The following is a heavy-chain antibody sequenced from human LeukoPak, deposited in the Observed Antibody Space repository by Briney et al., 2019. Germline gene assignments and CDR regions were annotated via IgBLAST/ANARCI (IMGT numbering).Heavy chain of an antibody. Sequence: SETLSLTCTVSGGSISSYYWSWIRQPPGKGLEWIGYIYYSGSTNYNPSLKSRVTISVDTSKNQFSLKLSSVTAADTAVYYCARDTHSVYSSGWYGVDYWGQGTLVTVSS. V-gene: IGHV4-59*01. CDR2: IYYSGST. J-gene: IGHJ4*02. CDR1: GGSISSYY. CDR3: ARDTHSVYSSGWYGVDY. D-gene: IGHD6-19*01.